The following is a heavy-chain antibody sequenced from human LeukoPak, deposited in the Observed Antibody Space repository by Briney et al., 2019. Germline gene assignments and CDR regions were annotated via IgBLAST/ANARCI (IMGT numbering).Heavy chain of an antibody. D-gene: IGHD4-17*01. CDR1: GFSLSTRGLG. Sequence: SGPTLVNPTQTLTLTCSLSGFSLSTRGLGVGWIRQPPGEAREWLALLYWDDNYLYSPSLRRRLTITKDTSKNQVVFTMTNMDPVDTATYYCAHYGDYRFMYYFDYWGQGTLVTVSS. V-gene: IGHV2-5*02. CDR2: LYWDDNY. CDR3: AHYGDYRFMYYFDY. J-gene: IGHJ4*02.